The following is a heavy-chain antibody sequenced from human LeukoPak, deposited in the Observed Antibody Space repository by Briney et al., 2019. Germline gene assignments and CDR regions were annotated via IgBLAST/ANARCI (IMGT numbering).Heavy chain of an antibody. CDR3: ARDGYCSSTSCVYGMDV. V-gene: IGHV3-48*03. Sequence: GGSLRLSCAASGFTFRSYEMNWVRQAPGKGLEGVSYISSSGSTIYYADSVKGRFTISRDNAKNSLYLQMNSLRAEDTAVYYCARDGYCSSTSCVYGMDVWGQGTTVTVSS. J-gene: IGHJ6*02. CDR2: ISSSGSTI. CDR1: GFTFRSYE. D-gene: IGHD2-2*03.